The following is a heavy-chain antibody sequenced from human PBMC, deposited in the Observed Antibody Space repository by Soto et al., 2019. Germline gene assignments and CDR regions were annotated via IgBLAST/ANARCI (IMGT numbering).Heavy chain of an antibody. D-gene: IGHD3-10*01. Sequence: GGSLRLSCAASGFTFSSYGMHWVRQAPGKGLEWVAVIWYDGSNKYYADSVKGRFTISRDNSKNTLYLQMNSLRAEDTAAYYCARDFSYGSGSYLSHWGQGTLVTVSS. CDR1: GFTFSSYG. CDR2: IWYDGSNK. V-gene: IGHV3-33*01. J-gene: IGHJ4*02. CDR3: ARDFSYGSGSYLSH.